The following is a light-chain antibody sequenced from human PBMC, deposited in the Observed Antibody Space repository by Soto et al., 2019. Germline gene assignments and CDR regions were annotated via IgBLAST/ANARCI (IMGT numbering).Light chain of an antibody. Sequence: QSALTQPPSASGSPGQSVTISCTGTSSDVGGYNFVSWYQQYPGKAPKLMIYDVSKRPSGVPDRFSGSKSGNTASLTVSGLQAEDEADYYCTSYAGSNTYVFGTGTKLTVL. CDR3: TSYAGSNTYV. CDR1: SSDVGGYNF. CDR2: DVS. J-gene: IGLJ1*01. V-gene: IGLV2-8*01.